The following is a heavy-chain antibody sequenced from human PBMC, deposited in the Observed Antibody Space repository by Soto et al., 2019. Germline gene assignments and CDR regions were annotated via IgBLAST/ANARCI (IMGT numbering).Heavy chain of an antibody. D-gene: IGHD2-15*01. J-gene: IGHJ6*02. V-gene: IGHV4-59*01. CDR3: AREGSYKNYYYYGMDV. CDR2: IYYSGST. CDR1: GRSISSYY. Sequence: PSETLSLTCTVSGRSISSYYWSWIRQPPGKGLEWIGYIYYSGSTNYNPSLKSRVTISVDTSKNQFSLKLSSVTAADTAVYYCAREGSYKNYYYYGMDVWGQGTTVTVS.